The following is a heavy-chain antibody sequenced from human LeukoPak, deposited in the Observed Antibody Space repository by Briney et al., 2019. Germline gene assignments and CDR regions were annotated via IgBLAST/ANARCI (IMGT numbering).Heavy chain of an antibody. J-gene: IGHJ4*02. CDR2: IYYGGSA. D-gene: IGHD3-10*01. CDR1: GGAFGSDGYY. Sequence: SETLSLTCSVSGGAFGSDGYYWNWISQHPGKGLEWIGYIYYGGSASYNPSLKSRVTISVDTSKNQFSLRLSSVTAADTAVYYCARGSYYGFSGDSWGQGSLVTVSS. V-gene: IGHV4-31*03. CDR3: ARGSYYGFSGDS.